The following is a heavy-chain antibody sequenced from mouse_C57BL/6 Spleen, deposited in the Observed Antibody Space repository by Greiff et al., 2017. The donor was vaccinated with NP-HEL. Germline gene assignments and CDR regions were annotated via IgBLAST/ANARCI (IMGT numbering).Heavy chain of an antibody. CDR2: IDPETGGT. CDR1: GYTFTDYE. CDR3: TRHDGYYRYFDV. V-gene: IGHV1-15*01. D-gene: IGHD2-3*01. J-gene: IGHJ1*03. Sequence: SGAELVRPGASVTLSCKASGYTFTDYEMHWVKQTPVHGLEWIGAIDPETGGTAYNQKFKGKAILTADKSSSTAYMELRSLTSEDSAVYYCTRHDGYYRYFDVWGTGTTVTVSS.